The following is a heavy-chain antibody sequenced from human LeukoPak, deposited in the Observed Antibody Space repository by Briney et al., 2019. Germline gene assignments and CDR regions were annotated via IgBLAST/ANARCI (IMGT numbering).Heavy chain of an antibody. CDR1: GYTFTSYY. CDR2: INPSGGST. Sequence: ASVTVSCKASGYTFTSYYMHWVRQAPGQGLEWMGIINPSGGSTSYAQKFQGRVTMTRDMSTSTVYMELSSLRSEDTAVYYCARGQTYYYDSSGLRTPTAPQFDYWGQGTLVTVPS. CDR3: ARGQTYYYDSSGLRTPTAPQFDY. J-gene: IGHJ4*02. V-gene: IGHV1-46*01. D-gene: IGHD3-22*01.